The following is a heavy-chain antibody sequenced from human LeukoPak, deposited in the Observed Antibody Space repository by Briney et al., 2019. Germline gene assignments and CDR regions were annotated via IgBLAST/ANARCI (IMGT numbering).Heavy chain of an antibody. Sequence: GGSLRLSRAASGFSFNGYGMHWVRHVPGKGLQWVAVISYDGSNKYYADSVKGRFTISRDNSKNTLYLQMNSLRAEDTAVYYCAKDVGGVYNYFNFWGQGTLVTVSS. CDR1: GFSFNGYG. J-gene: IGHJ4*02. D-gene: IGHD3-16*01. CDR3: AKDVGGVYNYFNF. V-gene: IGHV3-30*18. CDR2: ISYDGSNK.